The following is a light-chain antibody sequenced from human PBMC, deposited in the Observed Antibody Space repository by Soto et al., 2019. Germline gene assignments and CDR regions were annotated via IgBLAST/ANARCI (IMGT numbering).Light chain of an antibody. CDR2: AAS. Sequence: AIQKTQSPSSLSASVGDRVTITCRASQGIRNDLCLYQQKPGKAPKLLIYAASSLQRGVPSRFSGSESGTDFTLTISSLQPEDFATYYCLQDYNYPLTFGGGTKVDI. CDR3: LQDYNYPLT. V-gene: IGKV1-6*01. J-gene: IGKJ4*01. CDR1: QGIRND.